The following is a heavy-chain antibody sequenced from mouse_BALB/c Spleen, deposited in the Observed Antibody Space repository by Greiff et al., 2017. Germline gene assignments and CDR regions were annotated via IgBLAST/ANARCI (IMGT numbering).Heavy chain of an antibody. D-gene: IGHD2-13*01. J-gene: IGHJ3*01. CDR2: IYPGNGDT. Sequence: QVQLQQSGAELVKPGASVKMSCKASGYTFTSYNMHWVKQTPGQGLEWIGAIYPGNGDTSYNQKFKGKATLTADKSSSTAYMQLSSLTSEDSAVYYCARLTLGFAYWGQGTLVTVSA. CDR3: ARLTLGFAY. V-gene: IGHV1-12*01. CDR1: GYTFTSYN.